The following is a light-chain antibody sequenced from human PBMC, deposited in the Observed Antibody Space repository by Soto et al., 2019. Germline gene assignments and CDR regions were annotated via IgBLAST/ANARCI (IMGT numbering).Light chain of an antibody. CDR3: QQYGTSPWT. J-gene: IGKJ1*01. Sequence: PGARDPLSCRASENVRTFVDWYQQKPGQAPRLLIYGASNRATDIPARFSGSGSGTDFTLTISRLEPEDFAVYYCQQYGTSPWTFGQGTKVDIK. CDR2: GAS. V-gene: IGKV3-20*01. CDR1: ENVRTF.